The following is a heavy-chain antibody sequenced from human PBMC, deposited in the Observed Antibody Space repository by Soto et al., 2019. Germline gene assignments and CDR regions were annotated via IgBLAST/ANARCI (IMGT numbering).Heavy chain of an antibody. CDR3: ARHGFAVPAAGAFDY. V-gene: IGHV4-39*01. D-gene: IGHD2-2*01. J-gene: IGHJ4*02. CDR2: IYYSGST. Sequence: SETLSLTCTVSGGSISSSSYYWGWIRQPPGKWLEWIGSIYYSGSTYYNPSLRSRVTISVDTSKNQFSLKLSPVTAADTAVYYCARHGFAVPAAGAFDYWGQGTLVTV. CDR1: GGSISSSSYY.